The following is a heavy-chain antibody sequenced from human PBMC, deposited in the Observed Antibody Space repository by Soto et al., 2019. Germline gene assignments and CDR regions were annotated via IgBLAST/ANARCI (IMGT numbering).Heavy chain of an antibody. CDR3: ARDVSEPSMRVVVIDRFDP. V-gene: IGHV1-18*04. CDR2: ISAYNGNT. Sequence: ASVKVSCKASGYTFTSYGISWVRQAPGQGLEWMGWISAYNGNTNYAQNLQGRVTMTTATSTSPAYMDLSSLRSDDTAVYYCARDVSEPSMRVVVIDRFDPWGQGTLVTVSS. CDR1: GYTFTSYG. D-gene: IGHD3-22*01. J-gene: IGHJ5*02.